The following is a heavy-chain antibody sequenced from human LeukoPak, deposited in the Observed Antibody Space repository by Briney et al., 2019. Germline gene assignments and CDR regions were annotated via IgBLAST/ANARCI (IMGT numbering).Heavy chain of an antibody. CDR2: IIPIFGTA. J-gene: IGHJ1*01. CDR1: GGTFSSYA. Sequence: SVKVSCKASGGTFSSYAISWVRHAPGQGLEWMGGIIPIFGTANYAQKFQGRVTITADESTSTAYMELSSLRSEDTAVYYCAGSTVTRLAEYFQHWGQGTLVTVSS. V-gene: IGHV1-69*13. CDR3: AGSTVTRLAEYFQH. D-gene: IGHD4-17*01.